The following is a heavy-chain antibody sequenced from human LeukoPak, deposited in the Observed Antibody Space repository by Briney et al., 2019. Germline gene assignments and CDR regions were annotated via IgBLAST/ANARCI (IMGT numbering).Heavy chain of an antibody. Sequence: ASVKVSCKASGGTFSSYAISWVRQAPGQGLEWMGGIIPIFGTANYAQKFQGRVTITADKSTSTAYMELSSLRAEDTAVYYCARASVAGTLFDYWGQGTLVTVSS. CDR2: IIPIFGTA. J-gene: IGHJ4*02. CDR3: ARASVAGTLFDY. D-gene: IGHD6-19*01. CDR1: GGTFSSYA. V-gene: IGHV1-69*06.